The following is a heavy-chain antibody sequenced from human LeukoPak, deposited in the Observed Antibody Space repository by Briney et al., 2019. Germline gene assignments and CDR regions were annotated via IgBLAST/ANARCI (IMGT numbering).Heavy chain of an antibody. CDR1: GGSISSSNW. V-gene: IGHV4-4*02. D-gene: IGHD3-16*01. J-gene: IGHJ4*02. Sequence: PSETLSLTCAVSGGSISSSNWWSWVRQPPGKGLEWIGEIYHSGSTNYNPSLKSRVTISVDKSKNQFSLKLSSVTAADTAVYYCARSDVWGSYFFDYWGQGTLVTVSS. CDR3: ARSDVWGSYFFDY. CDR2: IYHSGST.